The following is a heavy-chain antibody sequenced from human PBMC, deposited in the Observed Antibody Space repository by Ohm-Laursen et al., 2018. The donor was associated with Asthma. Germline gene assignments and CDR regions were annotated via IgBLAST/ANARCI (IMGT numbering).Heavy chain of an antibody. V-gene: IGHV4-61*05. CDR3: AAYVRGIFWY. Sequence: PPGTLSLTCSVSGGSISTTIYYWAWMRQPPGKGLEWIGYIYYSGSTNYNPSLKSRVTISVDTSKNQFSLKLSSVTAAVTAVYYCAAYVRGIFWYWGQGTLVTVSS. D-gene: IGHD2-15*01. CDR2: IYYSGST. J-gene: IGHJ4*02. CDR1: GGSISTTIYY.